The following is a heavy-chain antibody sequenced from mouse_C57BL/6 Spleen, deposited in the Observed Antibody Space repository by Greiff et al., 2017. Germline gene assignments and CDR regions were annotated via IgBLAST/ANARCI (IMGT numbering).Heavy chain of an antibody. D-gene: IGHD2-4*01. V-gene: IGHV1-42*01. CDR2: INPSTGGT. CDR3: ARWGDDYPAWFAY. CDR1: GYSFTGYY. J-gene: IGHJ3*01. Sequence: VQLQQSGPELVKPGASVKISCKASGYSFTGYYMNWVKQSPEKSLEWIGEINPSTGGTTYNQKFKAKATLTVDKSSSTAYMQLKSLTSEDSAVYYCARWGDDYPAWFAYWGQGTLVTVSA.